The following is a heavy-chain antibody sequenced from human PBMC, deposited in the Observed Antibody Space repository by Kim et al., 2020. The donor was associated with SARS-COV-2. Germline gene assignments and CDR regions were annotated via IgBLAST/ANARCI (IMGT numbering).Heavy chain of an antibody. CDR3: TIESTVTLYYYYGMDV. J-gene: IGHJ6*02. V-gene: IGHV3-15*01. Sequence: PVKGSITISRDNSKTTLYLQMNSLKTEDTAVYYCTIESTVTLYYYYGMDVWGQGTTVTVSS. D-gene: IGHD4-17*01.